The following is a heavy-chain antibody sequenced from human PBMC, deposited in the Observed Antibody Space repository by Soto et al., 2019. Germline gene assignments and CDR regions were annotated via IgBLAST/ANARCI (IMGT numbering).Heavy chain of an antibody. CDR1: GASISSPHDY. D-gene: IGHD2-15*01. V-gene: IGHV4-39*01. CDR2: IYYTGST. CDR3: LRHFLTAYMVDFFDF. J-gene: IGHJ4*02. Sequence: SETLSLTCTVSGASISSPHDYWGWIRQSPGRGLEWIGSIYYTGSTYYNPSLKSRISISVDTSKNQFSLNLTSVTAADTAIYYCLRHFLTAYMVDFFDFWGQGTLVTVSS.